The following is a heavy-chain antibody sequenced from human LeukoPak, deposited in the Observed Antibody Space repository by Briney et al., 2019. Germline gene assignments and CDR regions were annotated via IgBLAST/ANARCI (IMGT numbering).Heavy chain of an antibody. Sequence: PGGSLRLSCAASGFTFSSYDMHWVRQAPGKGLEWVAVISYDGSNKYYADSVKGRFTISRDNSKNTLYLQMNSLRAEDTAVYYCAKDAPPRYYGSGKGAFDIWGQGTMVTVSS. V-gene: IGHV3-30*18. CDR2: ISYDGSNK. CDR1: GFTFSSYD. J-gene: IGHJ3*02. D-gene: IGHD3-10*01. CDR3: AKDAPPRYYGSGKGAFDI.